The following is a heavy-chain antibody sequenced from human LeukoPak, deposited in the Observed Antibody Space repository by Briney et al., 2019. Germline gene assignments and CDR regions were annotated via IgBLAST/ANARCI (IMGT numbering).Heavy chain of an antibody. V-gene: IGHV3-48*04. J-gene: IGHJ4*02. D-gene: IGHD3-9*01. CDR2: ISSSSSTI. CDR1: GFTFSSYS. Sequence: PGGSLRLSCAASGFTFSSYSVNWVRQAPGKGLEWVSYISSSSSTIYYADSVKGQFTISRDNAKNSLYLQMDSLRAEDTAVYYCARELLLRYFDWLGQGTLVTVSS. CDR3: ARELLLRYFDW.